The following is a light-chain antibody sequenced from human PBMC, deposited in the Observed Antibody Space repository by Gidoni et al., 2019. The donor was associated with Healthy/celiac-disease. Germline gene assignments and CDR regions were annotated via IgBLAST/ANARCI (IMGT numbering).Light chain of an antibody. CDR2: GAS. V-gene: IGKV3-15*01. J-gene: IGKJ1*01. CDR1: QSVSSN. CDR3: QQYNNWPRT. Sequence: EIGMTHSPVPLSGCPGERATLPCRASQSVSSNLAWYQQKPGQAPRLLIYGASTRATGIPARFSGSGSGTEFTLTISSLQSEDFAVYYCQQYNNWPRTFGQGTKVEIK.